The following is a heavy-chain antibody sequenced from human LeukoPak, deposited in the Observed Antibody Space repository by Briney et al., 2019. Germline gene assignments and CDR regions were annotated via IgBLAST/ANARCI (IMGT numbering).Heavy chain of an antibody. CDR1: GFTFSRAW. D-gene: IGHD7-27*01. CDR2: IKSKLDGETT. V-gene: IGHV3-15*01. CDR3: TTGAPTGGFLLDH. J-gene: IGHJ4*02. Sequence: PGGSLRLSCAFSGFTFSRAWVSWVRQAPGKGLEWVARIKSKLDGETTDYAAPVKGRFTISRDDSKSTLFLQVDSLETEDTAMYYCTTGAPTGGFLLDHWGQGTLVTVSS.